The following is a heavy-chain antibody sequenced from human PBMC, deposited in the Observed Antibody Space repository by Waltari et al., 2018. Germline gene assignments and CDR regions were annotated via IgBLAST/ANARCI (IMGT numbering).Heavy chain of an antibody. Sequence: QVQLVQSGAEVKKPGSSVKVSCKASGGTFSSYAISRVRQAPGQGLEWMGGINPIVGTANYSQKFQVRVTITAEESTSTAYMELSSLRSEDMAVYYCARDQTGYYRDWGQGTLVTVSS. CDR2: INPIVGTA. CDR1: GGTFSSYA. CDR3: ARDQTGYYRD. J-gene: IGHJ4*02. D-gene: IGHD3-9*01. V-gene: IGHV1-69*01.